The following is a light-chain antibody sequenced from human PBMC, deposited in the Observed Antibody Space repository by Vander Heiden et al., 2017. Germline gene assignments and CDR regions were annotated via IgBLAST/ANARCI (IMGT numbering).Light chain of an antibody. CDR3: QVWDSSSDHRV. CDR2: DDT. CDR1: NIGSKS. V-gene: IGLV3-21*03. Sequence: SYVLTQPPPVSVSPGKTARITCGGKNIGSKSGHWYQQKPGQAPLLIVYDDTDRPSGIPERFSGSNSGNTATLTISRVEAGDEADYYCQVWDSSSDHRVFGGGTKLTVL. J-gene: IGLJ3*02.